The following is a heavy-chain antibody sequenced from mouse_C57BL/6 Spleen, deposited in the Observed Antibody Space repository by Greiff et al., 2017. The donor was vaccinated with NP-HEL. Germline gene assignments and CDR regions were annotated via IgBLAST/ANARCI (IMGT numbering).Heavy chain of an antibody. V-gene: IGHV1-55*01. CDR2: IYPGSGST. CDR1: GYTFTSYW. D-gene: IGHD2-1*01. J-gene: IGHJ4*01. Sequence: QVHVKQPGAELVKPGASVKMSCRASGYTFTSYWITWVKQRPGQGLEWIGDIYPGSGSTNYNEKFKSKATLTVDTSSSTAYMQLSSLTSEDSAVYYCARRGVTALRYAMDYWGQGTSVTVSS. CDR3: ARRGVTALRYAMDY.